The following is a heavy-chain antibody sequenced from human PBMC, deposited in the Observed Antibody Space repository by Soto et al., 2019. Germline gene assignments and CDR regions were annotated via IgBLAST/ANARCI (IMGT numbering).Heavy chain of an antibody. V-gene: IGHV1-69*13. D-gene: IGHD6-19*01. CDR1: GGTFSSYA. J-gene: IGHJ5*02. CDR3: ARDSRIAVAGHNWFDP. Sequence: SVKVSCKASGGTFSSYAISWVRQAPGQGLEWMGGIIPIFGTANYAQKFQGRVTTTADESTSTAYMELSSLRSEDTAVYYCARDSRIAVAGHNWFDPWGQGTLVTVSS. CDR2: IIPIFGTA.